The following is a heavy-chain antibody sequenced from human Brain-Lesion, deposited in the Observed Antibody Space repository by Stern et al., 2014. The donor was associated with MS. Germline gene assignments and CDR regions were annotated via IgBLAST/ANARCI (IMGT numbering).Heavy chain of an antibody. D-gene: IGHD3-22*01. CDR1: GYTFTGYY. V-gene: IGHV1-2*04. Sequence: QVQLLQPGAEVKKPGASVKVSCKASGYTFTGYYMHWVRQAPGQGLEWTGWINPKSGGTNYAQKFQGWVTMPRDTSINTAYMELSRLRSDDTAVYSCATYYYDSTGYNDFWGKGPLGTVS. J-gene: IGHJ4*02. CDR3: ATYYYDSTGYNDF. CDR2: INPKSGGT.